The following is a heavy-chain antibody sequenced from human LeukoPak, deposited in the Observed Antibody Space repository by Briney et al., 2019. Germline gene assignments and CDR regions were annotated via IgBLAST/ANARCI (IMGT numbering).Heavy chain of an antibody. CDR1: GYTFTSYG. J-gene: IGHJ5*02. D-gene: IGHD6-19*01. CDR2: ISAYNGNT. V-gene: IGHV1-18*01. CDR3: ARHPIHYEAVAGP. Sequence: VASVTVSCKASGYTFTSYGISWVRQAPGQGLEWMGWISAYNGNTNYAQKRKGRVTMTTDTSTSTAYMELRSLRSDATAVYYCARHPIHYEAVAGPWGQGTLVTVSS.